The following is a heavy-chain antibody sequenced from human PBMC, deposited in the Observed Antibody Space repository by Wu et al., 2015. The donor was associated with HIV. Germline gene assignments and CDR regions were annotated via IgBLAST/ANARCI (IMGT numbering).Heavy chain of an antibody. Sequence: QVQLVQSGAEVKKPGSSVKVSCKASGGTFSSYAISWVRQVPGQGLEFVGRLNPRTGATDFAQKFQGRVAVTTDTSIDTAYMELYGLRPEDTAVYYCASGIQSGGANYWGQGTLVTVSS. D-gene: IGHD4-11*01. J-gene: IGHJ4*02. CDR1: GGTFSSYA. CDR3: ASGIQSGGANY. V-gene: IGHV1-69*04. CDR2: LNPRTGAT.